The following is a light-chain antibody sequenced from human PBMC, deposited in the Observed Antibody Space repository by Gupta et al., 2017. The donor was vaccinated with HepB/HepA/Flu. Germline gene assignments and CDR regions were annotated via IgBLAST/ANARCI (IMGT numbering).Light chain of an antibody. J-gene: IGLJ3*02. CDR1: RNDIGNYDL. Sequence: GQSITISCTGTRNDIGNYDLVSWYQQHPGEAPKLIIYEVTKRPSGVSARFSGSNSGSTASLTVSRLQAEDEASYFCSSYAGDSIWVFGGGTKLTVL. CDR2: EVT. V-gene: IGLV2-23*02. CDR3: SSYAGDSIWV.